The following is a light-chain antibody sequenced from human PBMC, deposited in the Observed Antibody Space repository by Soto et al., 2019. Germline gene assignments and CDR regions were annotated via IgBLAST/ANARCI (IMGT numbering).Light chain of an antibody. CDR3: QQYKNGWT. J-gene: IGKJ1*01. Sequence: EIVMTQSPATLSVSPGERATLSCRASQSVSSNLAWYQQKPGQAPRLLIYGASTRATGLPAKFSGGGSGTEFTRTISSLQSEDFGIYYCQQYKNGWTFGQGTKVEIK. CDR2: GAS. V-gene: IGKV3-15*01. CDR1: QSVSSN.